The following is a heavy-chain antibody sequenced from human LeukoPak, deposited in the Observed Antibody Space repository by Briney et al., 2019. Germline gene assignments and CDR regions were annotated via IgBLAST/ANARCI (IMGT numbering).Heavy chain of an antibody. D-gene: IGHD3-10*01. J-gene: IGHJ4*02. Sequence: AGGSLRLSCAASGFTFSSYAMSWVRQAPGKGLEWVSTISGSGSSTYYADSVKGRFTISRDNSKNTLYLQMNSLRAEDTAVYYWFKGRSGTLSNFDSWGKGPLVTVSS. V-gene: IGHV3-23*01. CDR3: FKGRSGTLSNFDS. CDR2: ISGSGSST. CDR1: GFTFSSYA.